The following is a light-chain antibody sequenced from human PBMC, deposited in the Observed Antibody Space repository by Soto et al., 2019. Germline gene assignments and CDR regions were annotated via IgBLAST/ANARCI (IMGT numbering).Light chain of an antibody. CDR1: QSISNNF. V-gene: IGKV3-20*01. J-gene: IGKJ2*01. CDR2: AAS. Sequence: ENVLTQSPGTLSLSPGERATLSCRASQSISNNFLAWYQQKPGQAPRLLIYAASKKIPGIPDRFSGSGSGTDFTVTISRPEPEDFAVYYCKQYGSSYTFGQGTKLEIK. CDR3: KQYGSSYT.